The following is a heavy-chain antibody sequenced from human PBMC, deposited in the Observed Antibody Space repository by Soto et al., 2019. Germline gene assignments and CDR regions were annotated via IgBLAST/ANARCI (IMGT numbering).Heavy chain of an antibody. CDR1: GYSFTSYW. D-gene: IGHD3-16*01. CDR2: IYPGDSDT. V-gene: IGHV5-51*01. J-gene: IGHJ3*02. Sequence: GESLKISCKGSGYSFTSYWIGWVRQMPGKGLEWMGIIYPGDSDTRYSPSFQGQVTISADKSISTAYLQWSSLKASDTAMYYFARHLWVYDFVNLGRDSFVIWCQGTM. CDR3: ARHLWVYDFVNLGRDSFVI.